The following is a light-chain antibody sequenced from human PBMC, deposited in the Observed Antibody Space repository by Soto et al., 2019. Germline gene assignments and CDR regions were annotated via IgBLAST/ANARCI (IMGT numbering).Light chain of an antibody. V-gene: IGKV1-39*01. J-gene: IGKJ2*01. Sequence: DIQMTQSPYSLSASVGDRVTITCRASQSVITYLNWYRQKPGKAPKLLIYTASSLQSGVPSRLSGRGSGTEFILTISRLQSEDFAVYYCQQYNDWPPYTFGQGTKVDIK. CDR1: QSVITY. CDR3: QQYNDWPPYT. CDR2: TAS.